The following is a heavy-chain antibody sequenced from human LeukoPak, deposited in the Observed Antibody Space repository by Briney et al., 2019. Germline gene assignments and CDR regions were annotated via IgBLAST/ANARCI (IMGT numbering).Heavy chain of an antibody. J-gene: IGHJ3*02. Sequence: PGGSLRLSCAASGFTFSSYAMHWARQAPGKGLEWVAVISYDGSNKYYADSVKGRFTISRDNSKNTLYLQMNSLRAEDTAVYYCARDSSSWYSVDDAFDIWGQGTMVTVSS. CDR3: ARDSSSWYSVDDAFDI. CDR2: ISYDGSNK. D-gene: IGHD6-13*01. V-gene: IGHV3-30*04. CDR1: GFTFSSYA.